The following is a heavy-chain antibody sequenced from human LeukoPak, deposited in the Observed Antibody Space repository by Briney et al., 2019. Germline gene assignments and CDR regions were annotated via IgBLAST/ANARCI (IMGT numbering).Heavy chain of an antibody. CDR1: GFAFNNSW. D-gene: IGHD6-25*01. CDR3: ARDSGYWRFDY. V-gene: IGHV3-7*03. CDR2: ITPDSSDT. J-gene: IGHJ4*02. Sequence: GGSLRLSCAASGFAFNNSWMNWVRQAPGKGLEWMASITPDSSDTYYVDSVEGQFAISRDNAKNSLYLEMSSLRAEDTAVYFCARDSGYWRFDYWGQGTRVTVSS.